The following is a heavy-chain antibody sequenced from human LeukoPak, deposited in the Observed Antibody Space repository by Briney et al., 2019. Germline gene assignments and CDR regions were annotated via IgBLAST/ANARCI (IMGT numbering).Heavy chain of an antibody. Sequence: PGGSLRLSCAASGFTVNSKYMSWVRQAPGKGLEWVSGISWNSGSIGYADSVKGRFTISRDNAKNSLYLQMNSLRAEDTAVYYCARDPGSSGNFDYWGQGTLVTVSS. J-gene: IGHJ4*02. V-gene: IGHV3-9*01. CDR2: ISWNSGSI. CDR3: ARDPGSSGNFDY. CDR1: GFTVNSKY. D-gene: IGHD6-19*01.